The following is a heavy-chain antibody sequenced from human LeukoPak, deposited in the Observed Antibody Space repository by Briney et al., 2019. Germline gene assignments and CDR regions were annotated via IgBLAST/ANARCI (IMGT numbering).Heavy chain of an antibody. V-gene: IGHV3-23*01. CDR1: GFTFKSYA. CDR3: AKLGGFFDTSAKRYFQH. D-gene: IGHD3-22*01. CDR2: IGGGGATT. J-gene: IGHJ1*01. Sequence: GGSLRLSCAAAGFTFKSYAMSWVRQAPGKGLEWVSTIGGGGATTYYADSVKGRFTISRDNSKDTLYLQMNSLRADDTAIYYCAKLGGFFDTSAKRYFQHWGQGTLVTVSS.